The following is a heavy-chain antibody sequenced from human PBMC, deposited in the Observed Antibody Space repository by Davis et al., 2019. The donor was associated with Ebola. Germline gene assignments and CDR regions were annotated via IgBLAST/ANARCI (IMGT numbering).Heavy chain of an antibody. J-gene: IGHJ6*02. CDR2: FDPEDGET. D-gene: IGHD5-12*01. CDR1: GYTLTELS. V-gene: IGHV1-24*01. CDR3: AGSLHPYENYYYYYGMDV. Sequence: ASVKVSCKVSGYTLTELSMHWVRQAPGKGLEWMGGFDPEDGETIYAQKFQGRVTMTEDTSTDTAYMELSSLRSEDTAVYYCAGSLHPYENYYYYYGMDVWGQGTTVTVSS.